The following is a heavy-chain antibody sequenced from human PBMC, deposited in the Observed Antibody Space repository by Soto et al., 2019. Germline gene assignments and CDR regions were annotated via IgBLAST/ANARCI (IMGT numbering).Heavy chain of an antibody. CDR2: ISTLGSHI. CDR1: GFSFSRYS. Sequence: TGGSLRLSCAASGFSFSRYSMNWVRQAPGRGLEWVSSISTLGSHIYYADSVKGRFTISRDNAKNSLYLQMNSLRAEDTAVYYCASPFWFDPWGQGTLVTVSS. CDR3: ASPFWFDP. J-gene: IGHJ5*02. V-gene: IGHV3-21*01.